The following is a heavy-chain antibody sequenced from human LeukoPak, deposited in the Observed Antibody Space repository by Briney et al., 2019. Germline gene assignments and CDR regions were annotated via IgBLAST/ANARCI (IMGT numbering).Heavy chain of an antibody. CDR3: ARDPIGFGEFPFDY. CDR2: ITWNSGNM. Sequence: GGSLRLSCAASGFTFDDYAMHWVRQAPGKGLEWISGITWNSGNMAYADSVKGRFTISRDNAKNSLYLQMNSLRAEDTAVYYCARDPIGFGEFPFDYWGQGTLVTVSS. D-gene: IGHD3-10*01. CDR1: GFTFDDYA. V-gene: IGHV3-9*01. J-gene: IGHJ4*02.